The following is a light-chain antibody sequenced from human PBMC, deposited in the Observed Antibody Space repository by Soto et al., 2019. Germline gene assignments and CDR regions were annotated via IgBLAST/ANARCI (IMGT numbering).Light chain of an antibody. J-gene: IGKJ3*01. CDR1: QSASSY. CDR2: DAS. V-gene: IGKV3-11*01. CDR3: QQRSNWLFT. Sequence: EIVLTQSPATLSLSPGERATLSCRASQSASSYLAWYQRKPGQAPRLLIYDASNRATGIPARFSGSGSGTDFTLTISSLEPEDFAVYYCQQRSNWLFTFGPGTKVDIK.